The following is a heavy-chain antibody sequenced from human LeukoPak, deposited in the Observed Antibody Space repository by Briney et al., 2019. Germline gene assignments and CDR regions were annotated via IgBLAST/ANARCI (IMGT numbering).Heavy chain of an antibody. J-gene: IGHJ4*02. V-gene: IGHV3-74*01. D-gene: IGHD2-2*01. CDR1: GFIFSSYW. CDR3: ARGSVYCSSTSCYTYYFAY. Sequence: GGSLTLSCAASGFIFSSYWMHWVRQAPGKGLVWVSRINSDGSSTSYADSAKGRFTISRDNAKNTLYLQMNSLRAEDTAVYYCARGSVYCSSTSCYTYYFAYWGQGTLVTVSS. CDR2: INSDGSST.